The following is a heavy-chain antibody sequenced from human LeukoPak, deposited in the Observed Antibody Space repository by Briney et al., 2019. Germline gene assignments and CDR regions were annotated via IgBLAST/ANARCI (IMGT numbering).Heavy chain of an antibody. CDR1: GYTFTSYG. D-gene: IGHD6-13*01. J-gene: IGHJ6*02. V-gene: IGHV1-46*01. CDR3: ARAVAAAYYYYGMDV. Sequence: ASVKVSCKASGYTFTSYGISWVRQAPGQGLEWMGIINPSGGSTSYAQKFQGRVTMTRDTSTSTVYMELSSLRSEDTAVYYCARAVAAAYYYYGMDVWGQGTTVTVSS. CDR2: INPSGGST.